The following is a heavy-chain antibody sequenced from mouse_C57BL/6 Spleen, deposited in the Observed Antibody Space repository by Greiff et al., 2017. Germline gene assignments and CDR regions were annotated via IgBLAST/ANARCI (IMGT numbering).Heavy chain of an antibody. D-gene: IGHD2-4*01. CDR2: FHPYNDDT. CDR3: ARGGDYDGAWFAY. CDR1: GYTFTTYP. Sequence: VKLMESGAELVKPGASVKMSCKASGYTFTTYPIEWMKQNHGKSLEWIGNFHPYNDDTKYNEKFKGKATLTVEKSYSTVYLELSRLTSDDSAVYYCARGGDYDGAWFAYWGQGTLVTVSA. V-gene: IGHV1-47*01. J-gene: IGHJ3*01.